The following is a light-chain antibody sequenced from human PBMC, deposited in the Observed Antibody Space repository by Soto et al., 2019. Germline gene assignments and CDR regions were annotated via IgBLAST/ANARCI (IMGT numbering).Light chain of an antibody. CDR3: TSYAGSNNFALYV. J-gene: IGLJ1*01. Sequence: QSVLTQPASVSGFPLQSIAISCTGTYSDIGAYKYVSWYQQHPGQVPKLIIFEVTKRPSGVPDRFSGSKSGNTASLTVSGLQAEDEADYYCTSYAGSNNFALYVFGTGTKVTVL. CDR2: EVT. CDR1: YSDIGAYKY. V-gene: IGLV2-8*01.